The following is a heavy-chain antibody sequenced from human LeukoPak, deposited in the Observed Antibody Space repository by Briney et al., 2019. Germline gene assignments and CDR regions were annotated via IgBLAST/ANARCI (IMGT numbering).Heavy chain of an antibody. V-gene: IGHV3-23*01. CDR2: ISGSGIST. D-gene: IGHD3-10*01. Sequence: PGGTLRLSCAASEFTFSSYGMSWVHQAPGKGLEWVSAISGSGISTYYADSVKGRFTISRDNSKNTLYLQVHSLRAEDTAVYYCAKRLSGGPLDYWGQGTLVTVSS. CDR1: EFTFSSYG. CDR3: AKRLSGGPLDY. J-gene: IGHJ4*02.